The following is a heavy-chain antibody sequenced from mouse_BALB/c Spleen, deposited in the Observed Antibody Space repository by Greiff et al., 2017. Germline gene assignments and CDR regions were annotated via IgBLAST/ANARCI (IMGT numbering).Heavy chain of an antibody. CDR1: GFTFSSYA. D-gene: IGHD2-1*01. V-gene: IGHV5-6-5*01. J-gene: IGHJ4*01. CDR2: ISSGGST. CDR3: AREDGKSYAMDY. Sequence: EVKLEESGGGLVKPGGSLKLSCAASGFTFSSYAMSWVRQTPEKRLEWVASISSGGSTYYPDSVKGRFTISRDNARNILYLQMSSLRSEDTAMYYCAREDGKSYAMDYWGQGTSVTVSS.